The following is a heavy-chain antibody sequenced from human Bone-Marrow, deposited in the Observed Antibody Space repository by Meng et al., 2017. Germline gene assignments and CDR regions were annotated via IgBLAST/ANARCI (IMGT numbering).Heavy chain of an antibody. CDR3: ARGRYDYGEY. CDR2: ISSSSGSI. V-gene: IGHV3-21*01. J-gene: IGHJ4*02. D-gene: IGHD3-9*01. CDR1: GFTFSSYT. Sequence: GEPLKISCAASGFTFSSYTMNWVRQAPGKGLEWVSSISSSSGSIYYADSVKGRFTISRDNAKNSLYLQMNSLRAEDTAVYFCARGRYDYGEYWGQGTLVTVSS.